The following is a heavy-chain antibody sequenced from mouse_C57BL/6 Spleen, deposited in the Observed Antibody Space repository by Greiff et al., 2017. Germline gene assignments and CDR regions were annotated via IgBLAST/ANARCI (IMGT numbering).Heavy chain of an antibody. D-gene: IGHD2-4*01. CDR2: IDPEDGDT. Sequence: VQLQQSGAELVKPGASVKLSCTASGFNIKDYYMHWVKQRTEQGLEWIGRIDPEDGDTKYAPKFQGKATITADTSSNTAYLQLSSLTSEDTAVYYCAKGDYWYAMDYWGQGTSVTGSS. CDR1: GFNIKDYY. CDR3: AKGDYWYAMDY. V-gene: IGHV14-2*01. J-gene: IGHJ4*01.